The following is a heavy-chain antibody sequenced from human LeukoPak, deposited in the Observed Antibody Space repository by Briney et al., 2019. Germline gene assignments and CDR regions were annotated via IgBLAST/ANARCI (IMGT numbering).Heavy chain of an antibody. V-gene: IGHV5-10-1*01. J-gene: IGHJ5*02. CDR1: GYSFTSNW. D-gene: IGHD1-1*01. CDR2: IGPSDSYT. CDR3: ARQPEGTWFDP. Sequence: GESLKISCKGSGYSFTSNWISWVRQMPGKGLEWMGRIGPSDSYTNYSPSFQGHVTISADKSISTAYLQWSSLKASDTAMYYCARQPEGTWFDPWGQGTLVTVSS.